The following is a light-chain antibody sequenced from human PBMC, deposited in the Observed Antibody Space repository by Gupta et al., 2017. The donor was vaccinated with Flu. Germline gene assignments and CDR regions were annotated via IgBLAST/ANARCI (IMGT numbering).Light chain of an antibody. CDR2: DSS. V-gene: IGLV3-21*02. J-gene: IGLJ2*01. CDR1: NIGWKS. CDR3: QVWDSDTEHQV. Sequence: SYLLTQTPSVSVAPGQTATMIRGGENIGWKSLHWYQQKPGQAPVLVVFDSSDRPSGIPVRFSGSNAGDEATLTISLVEAGDEADDYCQVWDSDTEHQVFGGGTKLTVL.